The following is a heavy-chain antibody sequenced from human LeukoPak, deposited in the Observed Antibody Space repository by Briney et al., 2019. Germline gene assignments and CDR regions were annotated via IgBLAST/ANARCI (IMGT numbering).Heavy chain of an antibody. Sequence: GGSLRLSCAASGFTVSSNYMSWVRQAPGKGLEWVSVIYSGGRTYYTDSVKGRFTISRDNSKNALYLQMNSLRAEDTAVYYGAINFRSAYYFFDFWGQGILVTVSS. CDR2: IYSGGRT. V-gene: IGHV3-53*01. D-gene: IGHD3-3*01. CDR3: AINFRSAYYFFDF. J-gene: IGHJ4*02. CDR1: GFTVSSNY.